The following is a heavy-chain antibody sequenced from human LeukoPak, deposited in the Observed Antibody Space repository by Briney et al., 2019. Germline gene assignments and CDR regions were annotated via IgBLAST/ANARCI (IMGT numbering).Heavy chain of an antibody. V-gene: IGHV4-38-2*02. CDR2: MYQTGIT. Sequence: SETLSLTCTVSGYSISSGYYWGWIRQPPGKGLEWIGTMYQTGITYYKPSLKSRVTISVDRSKNQFSLKLSSVTAADTAVYYCAREIWLQEPRPYFDYWGQGTLVTVSS. J-gene: IGHJ4*02. CDR3: AREIWLQEPRPYFDY. CDR1: GYSISSGYY. D-gene: IGHD5-24*01.